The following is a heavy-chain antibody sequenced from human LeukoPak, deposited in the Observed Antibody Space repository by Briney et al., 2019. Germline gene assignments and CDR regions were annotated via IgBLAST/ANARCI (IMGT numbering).Heavy chain of an antibody. CDR1: GDTFTTYA. J-gene: IGHJ6*03. Sequence: ASVKVSCKASGDTFTTYAIIWLRQAPGQGLEWMGGIIPMFGTPNYAQRLQGRVTITADESTSTAYMELSSLRSEDTAVYYCARGSILRYFDWEFRHYYYYMDVWGKGTTVTISS. D-gene: IGHD3-9*01. V-gene: IGHV1-69*13. CDR3: ARGSILRYFDWEFRHYYYYMDV. CDR2: IIPMFGTP.